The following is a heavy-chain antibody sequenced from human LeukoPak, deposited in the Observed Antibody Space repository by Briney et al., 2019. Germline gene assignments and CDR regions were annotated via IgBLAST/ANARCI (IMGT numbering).Heavy chain of an antibody. CDR1: GGTFNSYA. CDR2: IIPIFGTT. J-gene: IGHJ6*03. D-gene: IGHD1-14*01. CDR3: ARDSGLRGNYYYQYMDV. Sequence: GASVKVSCKASGGTFNSYAISWVRQAPGQGLEWMGGIIPIFGTTNYARKFRGRVTLTADKSTTTAYMELTSLTSEDTAVYYCARDSGLRGNYYYQYMDVWGKGTTVTVSS. V-gene: IGHV1-69*06.